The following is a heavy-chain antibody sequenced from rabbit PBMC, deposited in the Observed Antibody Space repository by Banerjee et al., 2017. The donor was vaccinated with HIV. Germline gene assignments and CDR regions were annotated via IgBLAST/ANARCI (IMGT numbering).Heavy chain of an antibody. J-gene: IGHJ4*01. Sequence: QSLEESGGDLVKPGASLTLTCTVSGFDFSSYGISWVRQAPGKGLEWIAYIYNGDGSIYYASWAKGRFTISKTSSTTVALQVTGLTAADTATYFCARDLPVSLGYSFDLWGPGTLVTVS. CDR1: GFDFSSYG. CDR3: ARDLPVSLGYSFDL. D-gene: IGHD3-1*01. CDR2: IYNGDGSI. V-gene: IGHV1S40*01.